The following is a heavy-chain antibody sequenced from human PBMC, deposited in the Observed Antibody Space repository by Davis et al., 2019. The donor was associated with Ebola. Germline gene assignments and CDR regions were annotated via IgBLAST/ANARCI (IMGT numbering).Heavy chain of an antibody. D-gene: IGHD6-13*01. Sequence: GESLKISCATSGFTFSNYWMNWVRQAPGKGLEWVANIKQEGSEKYYLDSVKGRFTISRDNAKNSLYLQMNSLRAEDTAIYFCARGRGESSSWYSDYWGQGTLVTVSS. J-gene: IGHJ4*02. CDR2: IKQEGSEK. CDR1: GFTFSNYW. CDR3: ARGRGESSSWYSDY. V-gene: IGHV3-7*01.